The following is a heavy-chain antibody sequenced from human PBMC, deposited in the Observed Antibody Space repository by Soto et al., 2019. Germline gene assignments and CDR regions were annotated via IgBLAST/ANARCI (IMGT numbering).Heavy chain of an antibody. J-gene: IGHJ4*02. D-gene: IGHD3-3*01. Sequence: LRLSCAASGFTFSSYGMHWVRQAPGKGLEWVAVILYDGSNKYYADSVKGRFTISRDNSKNTLYLQMNSLRADDTGVYYCARRPENFWSGYPEAFDYWGPGTLVTVSS. CDR3: ARRPENFWSGYPEAFDY. CDR2: ILYDGSNK. V-gene: IGHV3-30*03. CDR1: GFTFSSYG.